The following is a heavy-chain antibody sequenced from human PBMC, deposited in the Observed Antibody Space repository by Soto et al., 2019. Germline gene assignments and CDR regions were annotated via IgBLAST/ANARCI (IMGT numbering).Heavy chain of an antibody. Sequence: QVPLVQSGAEVKKPGSSVKVSCKASGGTFSSYTISWVRQAPGQGLEWMGRIIPILGIANYAQKFQGRVTITADKSTSTAYMELSSLRSEDTAVYYCARSPRYNWFDPWGQGTLVTVSS. CDR2: IIPILGIA. CDR3: ARSPRYNWFDP. V-gene: IGHV1-69*02. CDR1: GGTFSSYT. J-gene: IGHJ5*02.